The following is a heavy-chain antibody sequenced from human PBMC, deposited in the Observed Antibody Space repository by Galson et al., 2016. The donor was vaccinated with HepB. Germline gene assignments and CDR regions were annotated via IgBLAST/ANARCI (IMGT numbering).Heavy chain of an antibody. J-gene: IGHJ3*02. Sequence: SLRLSCAASGFTFTSAWMSWVRQAPGKGLEWVGRIKSKTDGGTTDYAAPVKGRFTISRDDSKNTLYLQMNSLKTEDTAVYYCAACYVGTAFQIAGQGTMVTVSS. CDR1: GFTFTSAW. D-gene: IGHD2-2*01. CDR2: IKSKTDGGTT. V-gene: IGHV3-15*07. CDR3: AACYVGTAFQI.